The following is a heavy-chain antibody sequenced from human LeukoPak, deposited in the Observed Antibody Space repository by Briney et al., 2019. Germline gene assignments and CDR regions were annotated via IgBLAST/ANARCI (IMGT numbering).Heavy chain of an antibody. Sequence: PSETLSLTCTVSGGSISSYYWSWIRQPPGKGLEWIGYMYNSGITNYNPSLRSRVTISVDTSKNQFSLRFGSVPPEDTAVDYCARHGDSSRGWYFDYWGQGTLVTVSS. CDR2: MYNSGIT. V-gene: IGHV4-59*08. D-gene: IGHD6-19*01. CDR1: GGSISSYY. J-gene: IGHJ4*02. CDR3: ARHGDSSRGWYFDY.